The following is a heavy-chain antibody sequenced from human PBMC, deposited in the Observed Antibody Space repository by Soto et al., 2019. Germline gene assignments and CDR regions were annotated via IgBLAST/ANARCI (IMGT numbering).Heavy chain of an antibody. CDR2: IYYSGST. V-gene: IGHV4-59*08. Sequence: QVQLQESGPGLVKPSETLSLTCTVSGGSISSYYWSWIRQPPGKGLELIGYIYYSGSTNYNPSLKSRVTISVDTSKNQFSLKLSSVTAADTAVYYCARHSGSSWYPDAFDIWGQGTMVTVSS. CDR1: GGSISSYY. D-gene: IGHD6-13*01. J-gene: IGHJ3*02. CDR3: ARHSGSSWYPDAFDI.